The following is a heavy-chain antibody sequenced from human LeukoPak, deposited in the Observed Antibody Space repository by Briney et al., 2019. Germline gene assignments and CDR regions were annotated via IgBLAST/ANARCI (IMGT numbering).Heavy chain of an antibody. V-gene: IGHV1-24*01. CDR3: ATDLSTITTFGY. J-gene: IGHJ4*02. D-gene: IGHD3-3*01. CDR2: FDPEDGET. Sequence: GASVNVSCKVSGYTLTELSMHWVRQAPGKGLEWMGGFDPEDGETIYAQKFQGRVTMTEDTSTDTAYMELSSLRSEDTAVYYCATDLSTITTFGYWGQGTLVTVSS. CDR1: GYTLTELS.